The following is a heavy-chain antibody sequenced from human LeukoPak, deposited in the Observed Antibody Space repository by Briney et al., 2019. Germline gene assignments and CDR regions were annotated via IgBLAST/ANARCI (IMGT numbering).Heavy chain of an antibody. CDR1: GFTFTSYA. CDR2: ISGSGGST. CDR3: AKDVYYDILTGYCHY. V-gene: IGHV3-23*01. Sequence: PGGSLRLSCAASGFTFTSYAMSWVRQAPGKGLECVSAISGSGGSTYYADSVKGRFTISRDNSKNTLYLQMNSLRAEDTAVYYCAKDVYYDILTGYCHYWGQGTLVTVSS. J-gene: IGHJ4*02. D-gene: IGHD3-9*01.